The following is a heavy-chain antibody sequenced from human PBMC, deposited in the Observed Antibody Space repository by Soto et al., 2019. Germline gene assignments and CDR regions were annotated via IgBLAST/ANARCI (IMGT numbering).Heavy chain of an antibody. CDR3: ARGLPTGSTHLDY. D-gene: IGHD1-26*01. J-gene: IGHJ4*02. CDR1: W. Sequence: WGGWMSQKPGQRLEWLGIIYPGESDSRYSPSFQGQVTFSADKSINTAYLHLNSLRAPDTAIYYCARGLPTGSTHLDYRVQRTQVLVSS. V-gene: IGHV5-51*01. CDR2: IYPGESDS.